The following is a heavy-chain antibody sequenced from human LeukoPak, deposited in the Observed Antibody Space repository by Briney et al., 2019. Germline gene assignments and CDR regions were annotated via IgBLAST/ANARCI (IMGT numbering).Heavy chain of an antibody. D-gene: IGHD3-22*01. CDR2: ISYDGSNK. V-gene: IGHV3-30-3*01. CDR1: GFTFSSYA. CDR3: ARGQGYYDSSGYYWFDP. J-gene: IGHJ5*02. Sequence: GGSLRLSCAASGFTFSSYAMHWVRQAPGKGLEWVAVISYDGSNKYYADSVKGRFTISRDNSKNTLYLQMNSLRAEDTAVYYCARGQGYYDSSGYYWFDPWGQGTLVTVSS.